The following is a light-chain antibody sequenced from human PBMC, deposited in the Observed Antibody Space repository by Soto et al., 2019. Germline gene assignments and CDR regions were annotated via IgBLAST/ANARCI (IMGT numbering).Light chain of an antibody. CDR2: EGT. CDR1: SSDVGGYYY. J-gene: IGLJ3*02. V-gene: IGLV2-23*01. Sequence: QSALTQPASVSGSRGQSITISCTGTSSDVGGYYYVSWYQHHPGKAPKLMIYEGTKRPSGVSNRFSGSKSGNTASLTISGLQAEDEADYYCCSHAGSGTLVFGGGTKLTVL. CDR3: CSHAGSGTLV.